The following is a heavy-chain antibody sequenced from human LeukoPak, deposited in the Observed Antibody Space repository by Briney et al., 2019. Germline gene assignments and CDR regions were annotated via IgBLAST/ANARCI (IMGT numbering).Heavy chain of an antibody. CDR2: INSDGSST. CDR3: AIIWHYYDSSGQDAFDM. Sequence: GGSLRLSCAASGFTFSSYWMHWVRQAPGKGLVWVSRINSDGSSTSYADSVKRRFTISRDNAKNTVYLQMNSLRAETTVVYYCAIIWHYYDSSGQDAFDMWGQGTMVTVSS. J-gene: IGHJ3*02. CDR1: GFTFSSYW. V-gene: IGHV3-74*01. D-gene: IGHD3-22*01.